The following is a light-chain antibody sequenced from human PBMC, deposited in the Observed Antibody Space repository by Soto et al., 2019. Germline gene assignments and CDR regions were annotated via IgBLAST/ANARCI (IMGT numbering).Light chain of an antibody. J-gene: IGLJ3*02. CDR2: GDR. Sequence: QSVLTQPPPVSGAPGQRVTISCTGSSSNIGAGYEVHWYQQLPGTAPKLLIYGDRYRPSGVPDRFSGSKSGTSVSLAITGLQAEDEADYHCQSYDSSLSGMVFGGGTKLTVL. CDR3: QSYDSSLSGMV. CDR1: SSNIGAGYE. V-gene: IGLV1-40*01.